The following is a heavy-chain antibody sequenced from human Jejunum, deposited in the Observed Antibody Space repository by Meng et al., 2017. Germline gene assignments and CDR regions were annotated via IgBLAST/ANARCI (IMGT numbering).Heavy chain of an antibody. CDR1: GFTVSSKY. V-gene: IGHV3-66*02. Sequence: GGSLRLSCAASGFTVSSKYMSWVRQAPGKGLEWVSVIYTGGATYYADSVKGRFTISRDNSENTLYLQMNSLRAEDTAVYYCARMGGYTYTYWFAPWGQGTLVTVSS. D-gene: IGHD5-18*01. CDR3: ARMGGYTYTYWFAP. J-gene: IGHJ5*02. CDR2: IYTGGAT.